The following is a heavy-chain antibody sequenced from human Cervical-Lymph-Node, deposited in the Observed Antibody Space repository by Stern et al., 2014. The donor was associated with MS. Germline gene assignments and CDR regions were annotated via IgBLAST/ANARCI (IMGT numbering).Heavy chain of an antibody. CDR3: ATPSLHFY. D-gene: IGHD6-6*01. Sequence: VHLVESGAEVKKPGASVVVSCKASGYTFTDYDITWVRQVPGQGLEWMAWINPKSGHTVSAEKFQARVTMTMSTSLRTAYMELSSLKSEDTAIYYCATPSLHFYWGQGTLITVSS. V-gene: IGHV1-8*01. J-gene: IGHJ4*02. CDR1: GYTFTDYD. CDR2: INPKSGHT.